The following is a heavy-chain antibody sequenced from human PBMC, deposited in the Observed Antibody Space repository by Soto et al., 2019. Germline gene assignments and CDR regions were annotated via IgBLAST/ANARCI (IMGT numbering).Heavy chain of an antibody. D-gene: IGHD6-19*01. J-gene: IGHJ4*02. Sequence: ESLKISCKGSGFSFTSYWIGWVRQMPGKGLERMGIIYPGDSDTRYSPSFQGQVTISADKSITTTYLQWSSLKASDTAIYYCARLFDTSGWYDYWGQGTLVTVSS. CDR3: ARLFDTSGWYDY. CDR2: IYPGDSDT. CDR1: GFSFTSYW. V-gene: IGHV5-51*01.